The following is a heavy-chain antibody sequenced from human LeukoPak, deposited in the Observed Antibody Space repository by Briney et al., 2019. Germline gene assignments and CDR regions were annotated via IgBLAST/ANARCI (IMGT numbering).Heavy chain of an antibody. CDR1: GYTFTGYY. CDR3: GSWDYGSGSYSPYY. V-gene: IGHV1-2*02. CDR2: INPNNGGT. D-gene: IGHD3-10*01. J-gene: IGHJ4*02. Sequence: ASVKVSCKASGYTFTGYYIHWVRQAPGQGLEWLGWINPNNGGTKFARKFQGRVTMTRDTSISTAYMELSGLGSDDTAVYYCGSWDYGSGSYSPYYWGQGTLVTVSS.